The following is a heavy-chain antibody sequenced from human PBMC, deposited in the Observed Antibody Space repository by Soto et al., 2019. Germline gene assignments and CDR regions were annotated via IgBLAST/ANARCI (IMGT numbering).Heavy chain of an antibody. CDR3: ARGRFPDIAVLNYFDY. J-gene: IGHJ4*02. Sequence: QVQLVQSGAEVKKPGASVKVSCKASGYTFISYAMHWVRQAPGQRLEWMGWINAGNGNTKYSQKFQGRVTITRDTSASTAYMELSSLRSEDTAVYYCARGRFPDIAVLNYFDYWGQGTLVTVSS. CDR1: GYTFISYA. CDR2: INAGNGNT. V-gene: IGHV1-3*01. D-gene: IGHD2-15*01.